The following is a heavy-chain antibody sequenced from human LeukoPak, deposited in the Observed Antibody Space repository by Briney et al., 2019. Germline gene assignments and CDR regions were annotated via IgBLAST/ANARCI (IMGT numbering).Heavy chain of an antibody. J-gene: IGHJ4*02. CDR1: GGSIRIANYY. CDR3: ARRRFGEPTGN. V-gene: IGHV4-39*01. Sequence: SETLSLTCTVSGGSIRIANYYWEWIRQPPGKGLEWIGSIYYSGSTYYNPSLKSRVAISVDTSKNQLSLKLSSLTAADTAVYYCARRRFGEPTGNWGQGTLVTVSS. D-gene: IGHD3-10*01. CDR2: IYYSGST.